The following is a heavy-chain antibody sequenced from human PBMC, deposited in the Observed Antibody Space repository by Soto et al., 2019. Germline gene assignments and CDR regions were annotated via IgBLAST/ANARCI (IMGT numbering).Heavy chain of an antibody. V-gene: IGHV6-1*01. CDR2: TYYRSKWYN. D-gene: IGHD6-19*01. J-gene: IGHJ4*02. Sequence: PSQTLSLTCAISGDSVSSNSVAWNWIRQSPSRGLELLGRTYYRSKWYNAYSVSVKSRITINPETSKNQFSLQLKSVTPEDTAVYYCVRATGSGSGWYGIWGQGTQVTVFS. CDR3: VRATGSGSGWYGI. CDR1: GDSVSSNSVA.